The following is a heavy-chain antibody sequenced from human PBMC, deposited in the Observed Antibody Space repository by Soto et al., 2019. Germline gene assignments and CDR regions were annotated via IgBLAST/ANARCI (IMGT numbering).Heavy chain of an antibody. CDR3: ARVMKGPMVREYYFDY. CDR2: ISGSGGST. D-gene: IGHD3-10*01. J-gene: IGHJ4*02. Sequence: PWGSMILYCAAAGFTCSNHFMNWVRQAPGKGLEWVSVISGSGGSTYYADSVKGRFTISRDNSKNTLYLQMNSLRAEDTAVYYCARVMKGPMVREYYFDYWGQGTPVTVSS. CDR1: GFTCSNHF. V-gene: IGHV3-23*01.